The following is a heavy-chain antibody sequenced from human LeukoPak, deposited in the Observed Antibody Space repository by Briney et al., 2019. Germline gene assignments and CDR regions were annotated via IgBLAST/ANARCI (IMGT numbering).Heavy chain of an antibody. D-gene: IGHD3-10*01. J-gene: IGHJ4*02. CDR2: FYHSGIT. V-gene: IGHV4-30-2*01. Sequence: SQTLSPTCTVSGGSISSGGYYWNWIRQPPGKGLEWIGYFYHSGITYYNPSLKSRVTISVDTSKNQFSLKLSSVTAADTAVYYCARGDYYGSGSRYFDYWGQGTLVTVSS. CDR3: ARGDYYGSGSRYFDY. CDR1: GGSISSGGYY.